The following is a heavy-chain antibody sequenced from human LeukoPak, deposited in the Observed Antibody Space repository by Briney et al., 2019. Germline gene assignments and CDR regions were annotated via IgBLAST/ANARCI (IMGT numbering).Heavy chain of an antibody. CDR3: AKGRELLTWLDA. CDR1: GFTFSTYA. J-gene: IGHJ5*02. V-gene: IGHV3-23*01. D-gene: IGHD1-26*01. CDR2: ISYSDDRT. Sequence: GGSLRLSCAASGFTFSTYAMTWVRQAPGKGLEWVSIISYSDDRTYYADSVKGRFTISRDNSKNTLYLQMNSLGAEDTAVYYCAKGRELLTWLDAWGQGTLVTVSS.